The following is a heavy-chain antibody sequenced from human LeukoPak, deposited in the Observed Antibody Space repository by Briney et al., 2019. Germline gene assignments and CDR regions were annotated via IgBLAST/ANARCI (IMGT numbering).Heavy chain of an antibody. Sequence: ASVKVSCKASGYTFTTYAMHWVRQAPGQRLEWMGWINAGNDNTKYSQKFQGRVTITRDTSASTAYMELSSLRYEDTAVYYCARDPGGSYYGGYFDYWGQGTLVTVSS. J-gene: IGHJ4*02. CDR3: ARDPGGSYYGGYFDY. CDR2: INAGNDNT. CDR1: GYTFTTYA. D-gene: IGHD1-26*01. V-gene: IGHV1-3*01.